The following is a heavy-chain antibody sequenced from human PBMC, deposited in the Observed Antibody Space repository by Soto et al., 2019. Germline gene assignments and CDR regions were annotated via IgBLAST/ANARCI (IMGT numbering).Heavy chain of an antibody. Sequence: SETLSLTCTVSGGSITINYYYWGWIRQPPGKGLEWIGSVYYDGSTSYNSSLKSRVTILVDTSKNQFSLKLSSVTAADTAVYYCATMWSGYNSYWGQGTLVTVSS. CDR2: VYYDGST. D-gene: IGHD6-25*01. CDR1: GGSITINYYY. V-gene: IGHV4-39*07. CDR3: ATMWSGYNSY. J-gene: IGHJ4*02.